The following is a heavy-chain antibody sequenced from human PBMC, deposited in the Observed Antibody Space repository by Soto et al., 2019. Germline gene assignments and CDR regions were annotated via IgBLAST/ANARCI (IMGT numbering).Heavy chain of an antibody. CDR2: ISSSSSYI. J-gene: IGHJ4*02. CDR1: GFTFSSYA. CDR3: ARDYSAAARPGDFDY. D-gene: IGHD6-6*01. V-gene: IGHV3-21*01. Sequence: GGSLRLSCAASGFTFSSYAMSWVRQAPGKGLEWVSSISSSSSYIYYADSVKGRFTISRDNAKNSLYLQMNSLRAEDTAVYYCARDYSAAARPGDFDYWGQGTLVTVSS.